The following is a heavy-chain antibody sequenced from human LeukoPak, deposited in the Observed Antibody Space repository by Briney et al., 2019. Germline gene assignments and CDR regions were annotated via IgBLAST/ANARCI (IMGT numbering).Heavy chain of an antibody. CDR1: GFTFSSYA. J-gene: IGHJ4*02. D-gene: IGHD3-10*01. Sequence: GGSLRLSCAASGFTFSSYAMSWVRQAPGKGLEWVSAISGSGGSTYYADSVKDRFTISRDNSKNTLYLQMNSLRAEDTAVYYCAKDRGFGELEYWGQGTLVTVSS. CDR3: AKDRGFGELEY. V-gene: IGHV3-23*01. CDR2: ISGSGGST.